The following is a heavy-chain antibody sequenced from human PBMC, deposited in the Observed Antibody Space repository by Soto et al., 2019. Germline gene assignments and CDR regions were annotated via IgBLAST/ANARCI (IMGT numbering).Heavy chain of an antibody. D-gene: IGHD6-19*01. CDR1: GFTFSNYW. J-gene: IGHJ5*02. CDR3: ARDTGYNSGWGS. Sequence: EVQLVESGGGLVQPGGSLRLSCAASGFTFSNYWMSWVRQAPGKGLEWVANIKKDGSEKYYVGSVRGRFTISRDNAKNPLYLEMNSLRAEDTAVYYCARDTGYNSGWGSWGQGTLVTVSS. V-gene: IGHV3-7*04. CDR2: IKKDGSEK.